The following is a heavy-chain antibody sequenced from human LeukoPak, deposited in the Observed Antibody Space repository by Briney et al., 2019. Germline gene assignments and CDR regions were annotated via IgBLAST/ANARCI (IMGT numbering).Heavy chain of an antibody. D-gene: IGHD1-26*01. CDR3: AKDSSGSYAHWYFDL. Sequence: GGSLRLSCAASGFTFSSYAMSWVRQAPGKGLEWVSAISGSGGSTYYADSVKGRFTTSRDNSKNTLYLQMNSLRAEDTAVYYCAKDSSGSYAHWYFDLWGRGTLVTVSS. CDR2: ISGSGGST. V-gene: IGHV3-23*01. CDR1: GFTFSSYA. J-gene: IGHJ2*01.